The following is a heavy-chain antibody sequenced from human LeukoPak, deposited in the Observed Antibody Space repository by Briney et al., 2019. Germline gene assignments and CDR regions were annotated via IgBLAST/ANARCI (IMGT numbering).Heavy chain of an antibody. D-gene: IGHD3-9*01. V-gene: IGHV3-53*01. CDR3: ARAKGGILTGYYNDY. CDR1: GFTVSSNY. Sequence: GGSLRLSCAASGFTVSSNYMSWVRQAPGKGLEWVSVIYSGGSTYYADSVKGRFTISRDNAKNSLYLQMNSLRAEDTALYHCARAKGGILTGYYNDYWGQGTLVTVSS. J-gene: IGHJ4*02. CDR2: IYSGGST.